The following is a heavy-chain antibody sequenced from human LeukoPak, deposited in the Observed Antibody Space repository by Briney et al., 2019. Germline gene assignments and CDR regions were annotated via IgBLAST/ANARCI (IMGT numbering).Heavy chain of an antibody. V-gene: IGHV3-33*01. CDR1: GFTFSSYG. J-gene: IGHJ4*02. Sequence: GGSLRPSCAASGFTFSSYGMHWVRQAPGKGLEWVAVIWYDGSNKYYADSVEGRFTISRDNSKNTLYLQMNSLRAEDTAVYYCARAPQRADYVWGSYRPQPIDYWGQGTLVTVSS. CDR3: ARAPQRADYVWGSYRPQPIDY. D-gene: IGHD3-16*02. CDR2: IWYDGSNK.